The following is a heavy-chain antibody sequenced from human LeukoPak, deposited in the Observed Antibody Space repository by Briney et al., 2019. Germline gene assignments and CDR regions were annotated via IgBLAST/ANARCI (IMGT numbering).Heavy chain of an antibody. CDR3: ARGLRVDGSGASPPPPPLN. Sequence: GGSLRLSCAASGFTFSSYSMNWVRQAPGKGLEWVSYISSSSNTIYYADSVKGRFTISRDNAKNSLYLQMNNLRADDTAVYYCARGLRVDGSGASPPPPPLNWGQGTLVSVSS. CDR1: GFTFSSYS. V-gene: IGHV3-48*01. D-gene: IGHD3-10*01. J-gene: IGHJ4*02. CDR2: ISSSSNTI.